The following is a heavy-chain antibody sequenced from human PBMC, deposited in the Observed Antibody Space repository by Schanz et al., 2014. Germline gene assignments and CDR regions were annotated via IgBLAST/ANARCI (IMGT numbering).Heavy chain of an antibody. J-gene: IGHJ3*02. CDR2: ISGTGGDDT. D-gene: IGHD3-10*01. Sequence: EVHLLESGGGLVPPGGSLRLSCTASGFNSDDYAMHWVRQAPGKGLEWVSSISGTGGDDTYYADSVKGRFTISRDNSKNTLFLQMNSLRAEDTAVYYCAKGRFGELSAFDIWGQGTMXTVSS. CDR1: GFNSDDYA. CDR3: AKGRFGELSAFDI. V-gene: IGHV3-23*01.